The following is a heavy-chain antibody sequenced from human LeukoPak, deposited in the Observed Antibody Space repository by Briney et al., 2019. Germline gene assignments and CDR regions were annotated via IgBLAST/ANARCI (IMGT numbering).Heavy chain of an antibody. J-gene: IGHJ3*02. Sequence: GGSLRLSCVASGFTFSGFAMIWVRQAPGKGLQWVSAISGPSSHTYYADSVRGRFTISRDNAKNSLYLQMNSLRAEDTAVYYCARDPTYCSSTSCYSDDAFDIWGQGTMVTVSS. CDR3: ARDPTYCSSTSCYSDDAFDI. D-gene: IGHD2-2*01. CDR1: GFTFSGFA. CDR2: ISGPSSHT. V-gene: IGHV3-21*01.